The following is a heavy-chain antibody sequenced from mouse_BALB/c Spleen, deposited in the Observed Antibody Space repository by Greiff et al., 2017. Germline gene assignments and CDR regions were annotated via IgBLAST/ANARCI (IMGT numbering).Heavy chain of an antibody. Sequence: VQLKESGAELVRPGALVKLSCKASGFNIKDYYMHWVKQRPEQGLEWIGWIDPENGNTIYDPKFQGKASITADTSSNTAYLQLSSLTSEDTAVYYCAIYDYGAYWGQGTLVTVSA. CDR1: GFNIKDYY. D-gene: IGHD2-4*01. J-gene: IGHJ3*01. CDR3: AIYDYGAY. CDR2: IDPENGNT. V-gene: IGHV14-1*02.